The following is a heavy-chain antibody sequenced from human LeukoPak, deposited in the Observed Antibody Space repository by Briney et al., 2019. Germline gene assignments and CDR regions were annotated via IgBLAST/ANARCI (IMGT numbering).Heavy chain of an antibody. V-gene: IGHV4-59*01. CDR3: ARGTGAYDILTGYYYYYYMDV. J-gene: IGHJ6*03. Sequence: SETLSLTCTVSGGSISSYYWSWIRQPPGKGLEWIGYIYYSGSTNYNPSLKSRVTISVDTSKNQFSLKLSSVTAADTAVYYCARGTGAYDILTGYYYYYYMDVWGKGTTVTISS. CDR1: GGSISSYY. CDR2: IYYSGST. D-gene: IGHD3-9*01.